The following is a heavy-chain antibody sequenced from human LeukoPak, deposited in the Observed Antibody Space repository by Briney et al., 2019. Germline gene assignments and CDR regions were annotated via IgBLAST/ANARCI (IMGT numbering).Heavy chain of an antibody. CDR2: IYYSGST. CDR1: GGSFSGYY. V-gene: IGHV4-30-4*08. Sequence: SATLSLTCAVYGGSFSGYYWSWIRQHPGKGLEWLGYIYYSGSTYYNPSLKSRVTISVDTSKNQFSLKLISVTAADTAVYYCASSSSWPRGDYWGQGTLVTVSS. CDR3: ASSSSWPRGDY. J-gene: IGHJ4*02. D-gene: IGHD6-13*01.